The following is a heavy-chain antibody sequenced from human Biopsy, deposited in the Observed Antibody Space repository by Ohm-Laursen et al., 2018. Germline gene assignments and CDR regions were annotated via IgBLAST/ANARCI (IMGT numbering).Heavy chain of an antibody. D-gene: IGHD3-22*01. CDR1: GDSISSYY. Sequence: GTLSLTCAVSGDSISSYYWSWIRQPPGQGLEWIGYVYYTGSTDYNPSLQSRVTISVDTSKNHFSLRLRSVTPADTTIYYCARDRGFYSDRTVPGYFDLWGRGTLVTVSS. CDR3: ARDRGFYSDRTVPGYFDL. V-gene: IGHV4-59*01. J-gene: IGHJ2*01. CDR2: VYYTGST.